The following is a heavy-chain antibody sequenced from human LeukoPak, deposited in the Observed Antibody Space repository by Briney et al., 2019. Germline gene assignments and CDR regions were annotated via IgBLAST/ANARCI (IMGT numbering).Heavy chain of an antibody. CDR3: ARARSSSGWYVWFDP. CDR2: MKPDGSAR. V-gene: IGHV3-7*05. Sequence: GGSLRLSCAASGFTFSGYWMSWVRQAPGKGLEWVANMKPDGSARYYGDSVEGRFTISRDNAKNSLYLQMNSLRSDDTAVYYCARARSSSGWYVWFDPWGQGTLVTVSS. J-gene: IGHJ5*02. D-gene: IGHD6-19*01. CDR1: GFTFSGYW.